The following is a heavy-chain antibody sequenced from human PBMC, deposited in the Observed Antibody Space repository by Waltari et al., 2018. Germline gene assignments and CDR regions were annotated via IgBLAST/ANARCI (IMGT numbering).Heavy chain of an antibody. CDR3: AREWGVMVGTAGYYFDY. J-gene: IGHJ4*02. CDR2: SSSGSSYI. V-gene: IGHV3-21*01. CDR1: GFTFSSYT. D-gene: IGHD2-15*01. Sequence: EVQLVGSGGGLVKPGGSLRLACAASGFTFSSYTMNWVRQDPGKXXXXSSSSSSGSSYIYYAYSVKGRFTISRDNAKNSLYLQMNSLRAEETAVYYCAREWGVMVGTAGYYFDYWGQGTLVTVSS.